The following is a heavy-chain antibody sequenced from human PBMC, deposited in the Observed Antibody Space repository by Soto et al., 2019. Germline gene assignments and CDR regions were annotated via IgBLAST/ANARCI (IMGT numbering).Heavy chain of an antibody. Sequence: SETLSLTCTVSGGSVSSGSYYWSWIRQPPGKGLEWIGYIYYSGSTNYNPSLKSRVTISVDTSKNQFSLKLSSVTAADTAVYYCARMITDKSGYDSYYFDYWGQGTLVTVSS. V-gene: IGHV4-61*01. J-gene: IGHJ4*02. D-gene: IGHD5-12*01. CDR3: ARMITDKSGYDSYYFDY. CDR1: GGSVSSGSYY. CDR2: IYYSGST.